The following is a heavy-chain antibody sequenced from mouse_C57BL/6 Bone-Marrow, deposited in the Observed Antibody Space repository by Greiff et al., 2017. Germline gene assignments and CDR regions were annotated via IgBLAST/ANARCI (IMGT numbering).Heavy chain of an antibody. Sequence: EVKLVESGEGLVKPGGSLKLSCAASGFTFSSSAMSWVRQTPEKRLEWVAYISSGGDYISYADTVKGRFTISRDNARNTLYLQRSSLKSEDTAMYDGTRDGGYGSSFSDYWGQGTSVTVSS. J-gene: IGHJ4*01. CDR1: GFTFSSSA. CDR3: TRDGGYGSSFSDY. V-gene: IGHV5-9-1*02. D-gene: IGHD1-1*01. CDR2: ISSGGDYI.